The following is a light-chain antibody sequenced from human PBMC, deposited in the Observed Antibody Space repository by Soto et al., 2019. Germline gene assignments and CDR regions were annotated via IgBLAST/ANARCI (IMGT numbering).Light chain of an antibody. V-gene: IGKV1-5*01. Sequence: DIQMTQSPSTLPASVGDRVTITCRASQSISNWLAWYQQKPGKAPKLLIYDASSLQSGVPSRFSGSGSGTEFTLTISSLQPDDIASYYCQQYNLYRTFGQGTKVDIK. J-gene: IGKJ1*01. CDR2: DAS. CDR1: QSISNW. CDR3: QQYNLYRT.